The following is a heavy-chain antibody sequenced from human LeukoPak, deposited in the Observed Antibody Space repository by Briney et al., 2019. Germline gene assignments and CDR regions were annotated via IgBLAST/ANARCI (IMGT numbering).Heavy chain of an antibody. CDR2: IWYDGSNK. D-gene: IGHD3-9*01. CDR3: ARGRATYYDILTGYFFDEEVRPLDY. V-gene: IGHV3-33*01. Sequence: GGSLRLSCAASGFTFSSYGMHWVRQAPGKGLEWVAVIWYDGSNKYYADSVKGRFTISRDNSKNTLYLQMNSLRAEDTAVYYCARGRATYYDILTGYFFDEEVRPLDYWGQGTLVTVSS. J-gene: IGHJ4*02. CDR1: GFTFSSYG.